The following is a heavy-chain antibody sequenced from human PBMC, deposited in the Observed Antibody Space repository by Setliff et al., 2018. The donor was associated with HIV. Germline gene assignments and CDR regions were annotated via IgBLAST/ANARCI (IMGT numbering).Heavy chain of an antibody. CDR2: ISIYDGSEK. D-gene: IGHD2-15*01. J-gene: IGHJ4*02. CDR1: GFTFTTYA. Sequence: ALRLSCAASGFTFTTYAMHWVRQAPGKGLEWVAVISIYDGSEKYYADSVKGRLTISRDNSKNILYLEMNSLRAEDTAIDYCARDVTVRLSVEYYFDYWGQGTLVTVSS. V-gene: IGHV3-30*04. CDR3: ARDVTVRLSVEYYFDY.